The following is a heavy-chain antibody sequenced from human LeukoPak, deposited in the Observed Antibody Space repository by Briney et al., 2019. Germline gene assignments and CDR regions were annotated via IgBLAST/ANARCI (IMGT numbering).Heavy chain of an antibody. Sequence: SVKVSCKASGGTFSSYAISWVRQAPGQGLEWMGRIIPIFGTANYAQKFQGRVTITADKSTSTAYMELSSLRSEDTAVYYCARGGIQLWSYPADAFDIWGQGTMVTVSS. D-gene: IGHD5-18*01. CDR3: ARGGIQLWSYPADAFDI. V-gene: IGHV1-69*06. CDR2: IIPIFGTA. CDR1: GGTFSSYA. J-gene: IGHJ3*02.